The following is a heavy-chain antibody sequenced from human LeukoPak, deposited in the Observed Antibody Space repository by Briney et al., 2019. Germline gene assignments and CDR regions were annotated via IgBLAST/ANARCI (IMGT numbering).Heavy chain of an antibody. CDR2: IYYSGTT. J-gene: IGHJ4*02. CDR1: GGSNSSYY. D-gene: IGHD1-1*01. Sequence: SETLSLTCAVSGGSNSSYYWSWIRQPPGKGLEWIGYIYYSGTTNYNPSLKSRVTISVDTSKNQFSLKVNSVTAADTAVYYCAREGIKCSIGTCSSLALDYWGQGTLVTVSS. CDR3: AREGIKCSIGTCSSLALDY. V-gene: IGHV4-59*01.